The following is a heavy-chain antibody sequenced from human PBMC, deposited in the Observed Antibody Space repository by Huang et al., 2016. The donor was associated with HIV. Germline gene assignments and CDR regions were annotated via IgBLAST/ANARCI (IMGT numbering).Heavy chain of an antibody. D-gene: IGHD1-7*01. CDR3: VRGGAELTD. Sequence: EVQLLESGGGPVQPGGSLRLSCAASGFAFSKNPMTWVRQPPGKGLELVSASSIGAGTAYIDPVRGRFTISRDNSKNTLTLQMNSLRVEDTAIYYCVRGGAELTDWGQGTLVTVSS. CDR1: GFAFSKNP. CDR2: SSIGAGT. J-gene: IGHJ4*02. V-gene: IGHV3-23*01.